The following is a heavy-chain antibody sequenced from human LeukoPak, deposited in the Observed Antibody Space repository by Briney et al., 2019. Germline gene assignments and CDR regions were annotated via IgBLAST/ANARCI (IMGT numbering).Heavy chain of an antibody. D-gene: IGHD1-26*01. J-gene: IGHJ3*02. CDR1: GFTFSSYG. CDR2: IRYDGSNK. V-gene: IGHV3-30*02. Sequence: GGSLRLSCAASGFTFSSYGMHSVRQAPGKGLEWVAFIRYDGSNKYYADSVKGRFTISRDNSKNTLYLQMNSLRAEDTALYYCARDLGMSGVGRWGAFDIWGQGTMVTVSS. CDR3: ARDLGMSGVGRWGAFDI.